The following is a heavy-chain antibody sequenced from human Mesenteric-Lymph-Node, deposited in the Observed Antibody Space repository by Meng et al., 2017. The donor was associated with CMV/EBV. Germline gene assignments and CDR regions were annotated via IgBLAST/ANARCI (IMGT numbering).Heavy chain of an antibody. CDR3: AKDLAYSSSSGYYGMDV. CDR1: GFTFSSYA. D-gene: IGHD6-6*01. Sequence: GGSLRLSCAASGFTFSSYAMSWVRQAPGKGLEWVSVISGSGGSTYYADSVKGRFTISRDNSKNTLYLQMNSLRAEDTAVYHCAKDLAYSSSSGYYGMDVWGQGTTVTVSS. J-gene: IGHJ6*02. CDR2: ISGSGGST. V-gene: IGHV3-23*01.